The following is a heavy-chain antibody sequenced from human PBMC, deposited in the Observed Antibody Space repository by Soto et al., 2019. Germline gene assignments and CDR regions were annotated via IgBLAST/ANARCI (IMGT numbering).Heavy chain of an antibody. CDR3: ARDNGGIDY. CDR1: GGSISSYY. V-gene: IGHV4-59*01. D-gene: IGHD2-15*01. Sequence: SETLSLTCSVSGGSISSYYWSWIRQPPGKGLEWIGYIYYSGSTNYNPSLKSRVTISVDTSKNQFSLKLSSVTAADTAVYYCARDNGGIDYWGQGTLLTVSS. J-gene: IGHJ4*02. CDR2: IYYSGST.